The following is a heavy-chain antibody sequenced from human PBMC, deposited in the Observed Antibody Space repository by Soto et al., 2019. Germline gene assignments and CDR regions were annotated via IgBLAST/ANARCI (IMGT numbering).Heavy chain of an antibody. CDR1: GGFVNSDTHS. Sequence: LSLTCTVSGGFVNSDTHSWSWIRQTPGKRLEWIGFIYSGGSTKNPSLRSRVTMSVDTSKNQFSLKLRSVIVADAAVYHCARFVRSCSATTCSTRADVWGQGITVTVSS. D-gene: IGHD2-2*01. J-gene: IGHJ6*02. V-gene: IGHV4-61*01. CDR3: ARFVRSCSATTCSTRADV. CDR2: IYSGGST.